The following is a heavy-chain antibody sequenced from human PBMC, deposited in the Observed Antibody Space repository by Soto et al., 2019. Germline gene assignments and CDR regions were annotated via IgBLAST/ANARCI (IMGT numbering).Heavy chain of an antibody. CDR1: GFTVSRNF. V-gene: IGHV3-53*01. CDR2: ITTDGST. J-gene: IGHJ4*02. Sequence: GGSLRLSCAASGFTVSRNFMTWVRQAPGKGLEWVSVITTDGSTYYADSVKGRFTISRDNSKNTLYLQMNSLRAEDTAVYYCAMSRGRSTVFDFWGQGTSVTVSS. D-gene: IGHD4-4*01. CDR3: AMSRGRSTVFDF.